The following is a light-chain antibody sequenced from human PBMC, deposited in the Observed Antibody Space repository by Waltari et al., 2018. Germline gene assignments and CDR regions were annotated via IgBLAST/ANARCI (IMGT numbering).Light chain of an antibody. Sequence: QSVLTQPPSLSGAPGQRVTFSCTGSSSNIGAGYYVHWYQQLPGTAPKLLIYDNDNRPSGVPDRFSGSKSGTSASLAITGLQAEDEADYDCQSYDTTLRGSIFGGGTKLTVL. CDR1: SSNIGAGYY. J-gene: IGLJ2*01. CDR2: DND. V-gene: IGLV1-40*01. CDR3: QSYDTTLRGSI.